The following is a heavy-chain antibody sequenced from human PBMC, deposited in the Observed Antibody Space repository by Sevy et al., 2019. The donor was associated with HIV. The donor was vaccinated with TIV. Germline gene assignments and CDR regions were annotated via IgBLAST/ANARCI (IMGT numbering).Heavy chain of an antibody. CDR3: ARESIAVAGIGYYFDY. J-gene: IGHJ4*02. D-gene: IGHD6-19*01. CDR2: IWYDGTNK. CDR1: GFTYSSYD. Sequence: GGSLRLSCAASGFTYSSYDMHWVRQAPGKGLEWVAVIWYDGTNKEYADSVKGRFTISRDNSKNTLYLQVNSLRAEDTAVYYCARESIAVAGIGYYFDYWGQGTLVTVSS. V-gene: IGHV3-33*01.